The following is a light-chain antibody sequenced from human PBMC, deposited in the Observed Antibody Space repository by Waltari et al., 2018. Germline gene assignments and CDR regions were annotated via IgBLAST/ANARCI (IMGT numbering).Light chain of an antibody. V-gene: IGLV1-47*01. CDR1: NSNIGRTS. Sequence: QSVLTQPPSASGTPGQTVTISCSGTNSNIGRTSVFWYQQLPGTAPKLLIYRDNQRPSGVPDRFSGSKSGTSASLAIRGLRSEDDGDYYCAAWDDSLSVSYVIGSGTKVTV. J-gene: IGLJ1*01. CDR2: RDN. CDR3: AAWDDSLSVSYV.